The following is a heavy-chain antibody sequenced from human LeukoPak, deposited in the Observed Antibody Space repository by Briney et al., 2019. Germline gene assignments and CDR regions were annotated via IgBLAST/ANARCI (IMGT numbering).Heavy chain of an antibody. CDR2: IYYSGST. CDR3: ARDGVGANGFDP. Sequence: SETLSLTCTVSGGSISSGDYYWSWIRQPPGKGLEWIGYIYYSGSTYYNPSLKSRVTISVDTSKNQFSLKLSSVTAADTAVYYCARDGVGANGFDPWGQGTLVTVSS. V-gene: IGHV4-30-4*01. J-gene: IGHJ5*02. D-gene: IGHD1-26*01. CDR1: GGSISSGDYY.